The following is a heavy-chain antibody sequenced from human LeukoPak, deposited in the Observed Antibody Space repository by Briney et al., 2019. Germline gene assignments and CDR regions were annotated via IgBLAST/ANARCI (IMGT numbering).Heavy chain of an antibody. J-gene: IGHJ4*02. CDR3: AKKIVKQQLVDYGSQEFDY. CDR1: GFTFSSYA. D-gene: IGHD6-13*01. Sequence: GGSLRLSCAASGFTFSSYAMRWVRQAPGKGLEWVSAISGSGGRTYYADSVKGRFTISRDNSKNTLYLQMNSLIAEDTAVYYCAKKIVKQQLVDYGSQEFDYWGQGTLVTVSS. V-gene: IGHV3-23*01. CDR2: ISGSGGRT.